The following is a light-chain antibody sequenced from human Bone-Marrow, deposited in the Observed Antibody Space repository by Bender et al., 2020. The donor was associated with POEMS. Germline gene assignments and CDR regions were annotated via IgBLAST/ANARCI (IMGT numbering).Light chain of an antibody. Sequence: SYVLTQPPSVSVAPGQTARITCGGNNVGSKAVHWYQQKAGQAPMLVVYDDSDRPSGIPERFSGSNAGNTATMTISKVEVEDGADHSCHVWDSDSANVIFGGGTKLTVL. CDR2: DDS. CDR3: HVWDSDSANVI. CDR1: NVGSKA. J-gene: IGLJ2*01. V-gene: IGLV3-21*02.